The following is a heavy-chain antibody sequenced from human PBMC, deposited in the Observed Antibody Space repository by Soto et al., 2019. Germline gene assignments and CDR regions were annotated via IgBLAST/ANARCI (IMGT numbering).Heavy chain of an antibody. D-gene: IGHD6-13*01. V-gene: IGHV3-23*01. CDR3: AKVPSSSWPSGVDP. CDR1: GFTFRNYA. J-gene: IGHJ5*02. CDR2: SSGSGGST. Sequence: GGSLRLSCAASGFTFRNYAMSWVRQAPGRGLEWVSSSSGSGGSTYYADSVKGRFTISRDNSKNTLYLQMSSLRAEETAVDYCAKVPSSSWPSGVDPWGQGTLVNVS.